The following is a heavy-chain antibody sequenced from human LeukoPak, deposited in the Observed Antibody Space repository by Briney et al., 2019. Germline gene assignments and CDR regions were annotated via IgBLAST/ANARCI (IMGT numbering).Heavy chain of an antibody. J-gene: IGHJ6*02. Sequence: PGGSLGLSCAASGFTFDDYAMHWVRQAPGKGLEWVSGISWNSGSIGYADSVKGRFTISRDNAKNSLYLQMNSLRAEDTALYYCAKDMDLVGYGGNYYYYYGMDVWGQGTTVTVSS. CDR1: GFTFDDYA. CDR3: AKDMDLVGYGGNYYYYYGMDV. D-gene: IGHD4-23*01. V-gene: IGHV3-9*01. CDR2: ISWNSGSI.